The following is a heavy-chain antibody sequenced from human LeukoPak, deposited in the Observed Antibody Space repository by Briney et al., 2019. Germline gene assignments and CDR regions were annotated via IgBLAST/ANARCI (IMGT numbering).Heavy chain of an antibody. V-gene: IGHV3-30-3*01. CDR1: GFTFSSYA. CDR3: ASYDYGDYVGNAFDI. J-gene: IGHJ3*02. D-gene: IGHD4-17*01. CDR2: ISYDGSNK. Sequence: GGSPRLSCAASGFTFSSYAMHWVRQAPGKGLEWVAVISYDGSNKYYADSVKGRFTISRDNSKNTLYLQMNSLRAEDTAVYYCASYDYGDYVGNAFDIWGQGTMVTVSS.